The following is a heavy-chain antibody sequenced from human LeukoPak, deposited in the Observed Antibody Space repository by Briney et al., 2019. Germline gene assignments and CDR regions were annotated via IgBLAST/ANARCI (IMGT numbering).Heavy chain of an antibody. CDR3: ARATSEYSSSSPFDY. D-gene: IGHD6-6*01. CDR2: IIPIFGTA. Sequence: SVKVSCKASGYTFTSYGISWVRQAPGQGLEWMGGIIPIFGTANYAQKFQGRVTITADKSTSTAYMELSSLRSEDTAVYYCARATSEYSSSSPFDYWGQGTLVTVSS. J-gene: IGHJ4*02. CDR1: GYTFTSYG. V-gene: IGHV1-69*06.